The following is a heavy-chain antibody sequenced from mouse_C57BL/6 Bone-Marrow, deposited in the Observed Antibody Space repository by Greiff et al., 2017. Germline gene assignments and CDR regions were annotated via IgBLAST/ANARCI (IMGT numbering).Heavy chain of an antibody. CDR3: TPLYYGSSYFYWYFDV. J-gene: IGHJ1*03. Sequence: VQLQQSGAELVRPGASVKLSCTASGFNIKDDYMHWLKQRPEQGLEWIGWFDPENGDPEYASKFQGKATITADTSSNTAYLQLSSLTSEDTAVYYCTPLYYGSSYFYWYFDVWGTGTTVTVSS. CDR1: GFNIKDDY. CDR2: FDPENGDP. V-gene: IGHV14-4*01. D-gene: IGHD1-1*01.